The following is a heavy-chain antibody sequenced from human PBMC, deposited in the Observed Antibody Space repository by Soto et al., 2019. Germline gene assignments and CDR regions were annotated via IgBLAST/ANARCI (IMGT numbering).Heavy chain of an antibody. CDR1: GFTFSSYA. Sequence: EVQLLESGGGLVQPGGSLRLSCAASGFTFSSYAMSWVRQAPGKGLEWVSAISGSGGSTYYADSVKGRFTISRDNSKNTLHQQKNSLRADDTAVYYCAKGGGPGTTRPPDYYYYMDVWGKGTTVTVSS. CDR3: AKGGGPGTTRPPDYYYYMDV. D-gene: IGHD1-1*01. V-gene: IGHV3-23*01. J-gene: IGHJ6*03. CDR2: ISGSGGST.